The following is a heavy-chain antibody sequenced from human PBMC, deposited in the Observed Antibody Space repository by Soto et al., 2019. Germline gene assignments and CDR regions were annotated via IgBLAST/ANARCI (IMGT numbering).Heavy chain of an antibody. D-gene: IGHD6-13*01. V-gene: IGHV4-31*03. CDR3: ARGYRQSGYSSSWVFDY. CDR2: MYYSGST. Sequence: QVQLRESGPGLVKPSQTLSLTCTVSGGSINSGGYYWNWIRQHPGKGLEWIGYMYYSGSTYYNPSLRSRVIISADTSEHHFFLKLSSVTAADTAVYFCARGYRQSGYSSSWVFDYWGQGTLVNVSS. CDR1: GGSINSGGYY. J-gene: IGHJ4*02.